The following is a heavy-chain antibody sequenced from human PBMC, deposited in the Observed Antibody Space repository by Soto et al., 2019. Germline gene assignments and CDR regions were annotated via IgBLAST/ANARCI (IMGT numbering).Heavy chain of an antibody. CDR1: GFTFRDHW. Sequence: EVQLGESGGDVVQSGGSLRLSCVASGFTFRDHWMHWVRQSPGAGLVGVSRINPDGSWTDYADFVEGRFTISRDNAKNTLYLQMYSLRVEDTAIFYCERPSGTANSAFDVWGRGTMVTVS. J-gene: IGHJ3*01. D-gene: IGHD1-26*01. CDR2: INPDGSWT. CDR3: ERPSGTANSAFDV. V-gene: IGHV3-74*01.